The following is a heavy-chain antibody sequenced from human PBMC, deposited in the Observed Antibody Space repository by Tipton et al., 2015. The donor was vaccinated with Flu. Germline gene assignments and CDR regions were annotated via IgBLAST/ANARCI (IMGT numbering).Heavy chain of an antibody. CDR3: ARGVRGPVSSGWYDDS. V-gene: IGHV4-34*01. CDR2: INHSGST. Sequence: TLSLTCAVYGGSFSGYYCSWIRQPPGKGLEWIGEINHSGSTNYNPSLKSRVTISVDTSKNQFSLKLSSVTAADTAAYYCARGVRGPVSSGWYDDSWGQGTLVTVSS. CDR1: GGSFSGYY. D-gene: IGHD6-19*01. J-gene: IGHJ4*02.